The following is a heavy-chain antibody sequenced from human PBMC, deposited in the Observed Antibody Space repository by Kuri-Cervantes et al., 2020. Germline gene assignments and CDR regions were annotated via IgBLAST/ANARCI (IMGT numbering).Heavy chain of an antibody. CDR3: ARDRRYGDYGGYFDY. Sequence: GESLKISCTASGFPFSISGMNWVRQAPGKGLEWVSYISDSSSTIYYADSVKGRFTISRDNAKNTVYLQMNSLRAEDTAVYYCARDRRYGDYGGYFDYWGQGTLVTVSS. CDR1: GFPFSISG. J-gene: IGHJ4*02. CDR2: ISDSSSTI. V-gene: IGHV3-48*01. D-gene: IGHD4-17*01.